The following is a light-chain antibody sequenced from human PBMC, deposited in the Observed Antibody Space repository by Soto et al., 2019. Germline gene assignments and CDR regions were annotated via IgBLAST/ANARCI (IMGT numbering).Light chain of an antibody. V-gene: IGLV1-40*01. CDR1: SSNIGAGYD. Sequence: QTVVTQPPSVSGAPGQRVTISCTGSSSNIGAGYDVHWYQQLPGTAPKLLIYGNSNRPSGVPDRFSGSKSGTSASLAITGLQSEDEADYYCQSYDSSLSGWVFGTGPKVTVL. CDR2: GNS. CDR3: QSYDSSLSGWV. J-gene: IGLJ1*01.